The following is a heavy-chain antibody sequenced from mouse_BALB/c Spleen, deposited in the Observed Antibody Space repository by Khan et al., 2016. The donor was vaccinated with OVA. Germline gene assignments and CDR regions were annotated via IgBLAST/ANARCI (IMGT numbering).Heavy chain of an antibody. CDR2: IDPSDSET. CDR3: ARDQYGNYFYAMDY. V-gene: IGHV1-69*02. Sequence: QLQQSGAELVKPGAPVKLSCKASGYTFTSYWMNWVKQRPGRGLEWIGRIDPSDSETHYNQKFKDKATLTVDKSSSTAYIQLSSLTSEDSAVYYCARDQYGNYFYAMDYWGQGTSVTVSS. CDR1: GYTFTSYW. D-gene: IGHD2-10*02. J-gene: IGHJ4*01.